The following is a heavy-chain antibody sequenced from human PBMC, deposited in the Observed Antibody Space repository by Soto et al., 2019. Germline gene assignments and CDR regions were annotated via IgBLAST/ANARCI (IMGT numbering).Heavy chain of an antibody. CDR1: GYSISSSNW. Sequence: QVQLQESGPGLVKPSDTLSLTCAVSGYSISSSNWWGWIRQPPGKGLEWIGYIYYSGTTYYNPSLQLRVTMSVDTSKNQFSLKLTSVTAVDTAVYYCARREIQGPLDYWGQGTLVTVSS. V-gene: IGHV4-28*01. D-gene: IGHD1-26*01. CDR2: IYYSGTT. J-gene: IGHJ4*02. CDR3: ARREIQGPLDY.